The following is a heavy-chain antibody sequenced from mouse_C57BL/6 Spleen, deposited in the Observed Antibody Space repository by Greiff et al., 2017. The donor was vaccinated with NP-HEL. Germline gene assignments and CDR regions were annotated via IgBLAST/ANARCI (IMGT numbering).Heavy chain of an antibody. CDR1: GFNIKDDY. CDR3: TYYGPTNDY. Sequence: EVKLMESGAELVRPGASVKLSCTASGFNIKDDYMHWVKQRPEQGLEWIGWIDPENGDTEYASKFQGKATITADTSSNTAYLQLSSLTSEDTAVYYCTYYGPTNDYWGQGTTLTVSS. CDR2: IDPENGDT. V-gene: IGHV14-4*01. D-gene: IGHD1-1*01. J-gene: IGHJ2*01.